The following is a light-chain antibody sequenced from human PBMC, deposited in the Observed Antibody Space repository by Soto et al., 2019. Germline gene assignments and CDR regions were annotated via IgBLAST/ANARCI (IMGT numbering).Light chain of an antibody. J-gene: IGLJ2*01. CDR2: EVT. CDR1: SSDVASYDY. V-gene: IGLV2-8*01. CDR3: SSYADTNNLV. Sequence: QSALTQPPSASGSPGQSVTISCTGTSSDVASYDYVSWYQQHPGKAPKLIIYEVTKRPSGVPDRFSASKSGTTASLTVSGLQAEDEADYYCSSYADTNNLVFGGGTKVTVL.